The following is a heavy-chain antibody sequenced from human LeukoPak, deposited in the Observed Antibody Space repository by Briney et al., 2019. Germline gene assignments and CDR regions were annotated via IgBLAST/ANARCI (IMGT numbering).Heavy chain of an antibody. CDR1: GYTFTSYG. J-gene: IGHJ4*02. CDR3: ARDRDYVWGSYRHTPEY. D-gene: IGHD3-16*02. V-gene: IGHV1-18*01. Sequence: ASVKVSCKASGYTFTSYGITWVRQAPGQGLEWMGWISAYNGNTDYAQKLQGRVTMTTGTSTTTAYMELRSLRSDDTAVYYCARDRDYVWGSYRHTPEYWGQGTLVTVSS. CDR2: ISAYNGNT.